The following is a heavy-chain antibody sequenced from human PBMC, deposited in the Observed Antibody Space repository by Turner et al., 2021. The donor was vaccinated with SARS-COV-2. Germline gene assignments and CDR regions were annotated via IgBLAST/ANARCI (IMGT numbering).Heavy chain of an antibody. D-gene: IGHD3-22*01. CDR1: GFTFSSYG. V-gene: IGHV3-33*01. CDR2: IWYDGSNK. J-gene: IGHJ6*02. Sequence: QVQLVASGGGVVQPGRSLRLSCAASGFTFSSYGMHWVRQAPGKGLEWVAVIWYDGSNKYYADSVKGRFTIYRDNSKNTLYLQMNSLRAEDTAVYYCARAPYDSSGYSTYYYYYYGMDVWGQGTTVTVSS. CDR3: ARAPYDSSGYSTYYYYYYGMDV.